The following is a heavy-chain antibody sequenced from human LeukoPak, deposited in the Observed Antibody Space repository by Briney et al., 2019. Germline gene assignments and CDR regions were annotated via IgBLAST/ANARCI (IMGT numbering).Heavy chain of an antibody. CDR2: IHPNTGGT. CDR3: ARDSALAVAGTFPGY. V-gene: IGHV1-2*02. CDR1: GYTFTCCN. J-gene: IGHJ4*02. Sequence: GASVKVSCKASGYTFTCCNMHWVRQAPGQGLEWLGWIHPNTGGTNYAEKFQGRATMTRDTSISTAYMELSRLRSDDTAVYYSARDSALAVAGTFPGYWGQGTLVTVSS. D-gene: IGHD6-19*01.